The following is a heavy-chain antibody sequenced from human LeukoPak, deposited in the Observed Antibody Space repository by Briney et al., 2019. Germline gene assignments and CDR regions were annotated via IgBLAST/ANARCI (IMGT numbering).Heavy chain of an antibody. CDR2: IKQDGSEQ. V-gene: IGHV3-7*01. Sequence: PGGSLRLSCAASGFTFSSYGMHWVRQAPGKGLEWVANIKQDGSEQNYLDSVKGRFTISRDSAKNTVYLQMNSLGVEDTAVYFCARGKLYSSVYWGQGTLVTVSS. CDR3: ARGKLYSSVY. CDR1: GFTFSSYG. D-gene: IGHD3-22*01. J-gene: IGHJ4*02.